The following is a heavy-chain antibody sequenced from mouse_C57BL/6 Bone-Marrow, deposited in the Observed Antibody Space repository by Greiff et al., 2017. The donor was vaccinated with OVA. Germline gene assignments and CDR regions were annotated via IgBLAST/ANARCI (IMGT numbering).Heavy chain of an antibody. CDR3: AREPLYYSNLYAMDY. CDR2: IYPRRGNT. Sequence: VQLQQSGAELARPGASVKLSCKASGYTFTSYGISWVKQRTGQGLEWIGEIYPRRGNTYYNEKFKGKATLTADKSSSTAYMELRSLTSEDSAVYFGAREPLYYSNLYAMDYWGQGTSVTVSS. CDR1: GYTFTSYG. D-gene: IGHD2-5*01. J-gene: IGHJ4*01. V-gene: IGHV1-81*01.